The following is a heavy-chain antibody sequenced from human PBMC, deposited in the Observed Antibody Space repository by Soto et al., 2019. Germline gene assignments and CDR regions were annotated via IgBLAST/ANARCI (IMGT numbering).Heavy chain of an antibody. CDR2: IDHDGPT. Sequence: EVQLVESGGGLVQPGGSLRLYCAGSGFTFSNYWMHWVRQAPGKGLEWVSRIDHDGPTDYADSVRGRFTISRDNAENTLYLQMNSLRPEDTAVYYCVRDSHGDYWGQGTLLTVSS. CDR3: VRDSHGDY. CDR1: GFTFSNYW. J-gene: IGHJ4*02. V-gene: IGHV3-74*01.